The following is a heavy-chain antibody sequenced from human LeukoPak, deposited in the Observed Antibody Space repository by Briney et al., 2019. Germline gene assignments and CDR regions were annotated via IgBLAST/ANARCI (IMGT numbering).Heavy chain of an antibody. D-gene: IGHD1-26*01. CDR1: GYTFSSYA. CDR2: INAGNGNT. V-gene: IGHV1-3*03. CDR3: AREGAYIGGSYPFDY. J-gene: IGHJ4*02. Sequence: ASVKVSCKASGYTFSSYAMHWVRQAPGQRLEWMGWINAGNGNTKLSHEFQGRVTITRDTSASTAYMGLNSLRSEDMAVYYCAREGAYIGGSYPFDYWGQGTLVTVSS.